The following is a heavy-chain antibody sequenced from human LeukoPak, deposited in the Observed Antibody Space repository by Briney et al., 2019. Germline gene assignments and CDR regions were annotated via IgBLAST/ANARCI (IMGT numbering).Heavy chain of an antibody. CDR1: GYSISSGYF. J-gene: IGHJ4*02. Sequence: SETLSLTCTVSGYSISSGYFWGWIRQPPRKWLEWIGSVSHSGTTYYNPSLKSRITISQDTSKNQFSLKVNSVTAADTAAYYCTREEGGTTADYWGQGTLVTVSS. D-gene: IGHD1-1*01. V-gene: IGHV4-38-2*02. CDR2: VSHSGTT. CDR3: TREEGGTTADY.